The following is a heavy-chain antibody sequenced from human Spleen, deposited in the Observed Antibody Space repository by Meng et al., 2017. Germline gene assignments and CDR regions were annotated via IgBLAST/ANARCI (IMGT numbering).Heavy chain of an antibody. CDR1: GGIFSNYV. V-gene: IGHV1-69*13. CDR3: AARIAAAATGSDY. Sequence: SVKVSCKALGGIFSNYVIGWVRQAPGQGLEWMGGINAVFGTTNYAQKFQDRVTITSDESTSTVYMELTRLTSEDTAVYYCAARIAAAATGSDYWGQGTLVTVSS. D-gene: IGHD6-13*01. CDR2: INAVFGTT. J-gene: IGHJ4*02.